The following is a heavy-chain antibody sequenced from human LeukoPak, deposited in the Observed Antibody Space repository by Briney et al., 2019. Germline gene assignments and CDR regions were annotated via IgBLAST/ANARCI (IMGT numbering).Heavy chain of an antibody. CDR1: GGSVSSSSYY. J-gene: IGHJ4*02. Sequence: LETLSLTCTVSGGSVSSSSYYWGWTRQPPGKGPEWIGSIYYVGDTYHNPSLKSRVTISVDTSKNQFSLKLRSVTAAETAVYYCVRLSGSNYSPVENWGQGTLVTVSS. CDR2: IYYVGDT. V-gene: IGHV4-39*01. D-gene: IGHD1-26*01. CDR3: VRLSGSNYSPVEN.